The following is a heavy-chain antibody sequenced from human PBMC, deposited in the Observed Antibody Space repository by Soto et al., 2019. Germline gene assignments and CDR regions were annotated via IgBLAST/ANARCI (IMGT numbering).Heavy chain of an antibody. CDR1: GYSISSACY. Sequence: PSETLSLTCAVSGYSISSACYWGWIRQPPGKGLEWIGSIYHSGSTYYNPSLKSRVTISVDTSKNQFSLKLTSVTAADTALYYCARANSGYDWENCFDSWGQGTLVTVSS. CDR3: ARANSGYDWENCFDS. CDR2: IYHSGST. V-gene: IGHV4-38-2*01. J-gene: IGHJ5*01. D-gene: IGHD5-12*01.